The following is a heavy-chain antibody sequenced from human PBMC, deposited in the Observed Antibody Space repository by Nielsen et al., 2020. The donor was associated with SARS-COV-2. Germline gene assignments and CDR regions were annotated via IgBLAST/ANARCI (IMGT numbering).Heavy chain of an antibody. V-gene: IGHV3-13*01. CDR1: GFTFSSYD. J-gene: IGHJ4*02. Sequence: GESLKISCAASGFTFSSYDMLWVRHVTGGGLEWVSTIASAGDTFYVGSVRGRFTVSREDARNSFYLQMNSLTAEDTAVYYCARAEGSGIDYWGQGTLVTVSS. D-gene: IGHD3-10*01. CDR3: ARAEGSGIDY. CDR2: IASAGDT.